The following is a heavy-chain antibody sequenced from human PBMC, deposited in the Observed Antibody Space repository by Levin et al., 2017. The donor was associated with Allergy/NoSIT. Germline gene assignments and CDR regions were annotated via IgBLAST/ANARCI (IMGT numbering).Heavy chain of an antibody. CDR2: IWDDGYKK. J-gene: IGHJ6*03. D-gene: IGHD5-12*01. CDR3: ARVLRFYYYYYMDV. CDR1: GFTFSSYG. Sequence: GESLKISCAASGFTFSSYGMHWVRQAPGKGLEWVAVIWDDGYKKYYADSVKGRFTISRDNSKNTLYLQMNSLRAEDMVVYYCARVLRFYYYYYMDVWGKGTTVTVSS. V-gene: IGHV3-33*01.